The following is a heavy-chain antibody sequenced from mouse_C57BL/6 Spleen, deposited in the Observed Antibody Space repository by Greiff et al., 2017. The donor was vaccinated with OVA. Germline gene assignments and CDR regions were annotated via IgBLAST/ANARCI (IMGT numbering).Heavy chain of an antibody. CDR2: IRNQANGYTT. Sequence: EVMLVESGGGLVQPGGSLSLSCAASGFTFTDYYMRWVRQPPGKALEWLGFIRNQANGYTTEYSASVKGRFTISRDNSHNILYLQMNALRTEDSATYDCASYDEGYYFDYWGQGTTLTVSS. CDR3: ASYDEGYYFDY. V-gene: IGHV7-3*01. J-gene: IGHJ2*01. CDR1: GFTFTDYY. D-gene: IGHD1-2*01.